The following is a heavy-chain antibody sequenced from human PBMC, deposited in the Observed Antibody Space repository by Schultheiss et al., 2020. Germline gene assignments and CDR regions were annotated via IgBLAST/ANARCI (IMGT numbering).Heavy chain of an antibody. CDR3: ARSHNWNDFLNWFDP. V-gene: IGHV4-34*01. CDR1: GGSFSGYY. J-gene: IGHJ5*02. D-gene: IGHD1-20*01. Sequence: SETLSLTCAVYGGSFSGYYWSWIRQPPGKGLEWIGEINHSGSTNYNPSLKSRVTISVDTSKNQFSLKLSSVTAADTAVYYCARSHNWNDFLNWFDPWGQGTLVTVSS. CDR2: INHSGST.